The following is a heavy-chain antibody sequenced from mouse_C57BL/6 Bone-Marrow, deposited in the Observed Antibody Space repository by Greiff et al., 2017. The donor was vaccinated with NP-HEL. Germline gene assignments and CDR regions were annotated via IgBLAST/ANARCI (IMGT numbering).Heavy chain of an antibody. D-gene: IGHD1-1*01. J-gene: IGHJ2*01. V-gene: IGHV1-53*01. Sequence: VQLQQSGTELVKPGASVKLSCKASGYTFTSYWMHWVKQRPGQGLEWIGNINPSNGGTNYNEKFKSKATLTVDKSSSTAYMQLSSLTSEDSAVYYCAREEGYYYGSSYFDYWGQGTTLTVSS. CDR3: AREEGYYYGSSYFDY. CDR1: GYTFTSYW. CDR2: INPSNGGT.